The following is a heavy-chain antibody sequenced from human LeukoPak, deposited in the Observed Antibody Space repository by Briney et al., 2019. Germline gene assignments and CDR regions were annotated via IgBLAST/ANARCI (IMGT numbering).Heavy chain of an antibody. V-gene: IGHV3-21*01. CDR3: ANWDSGSYSFDY. Sequence: GGSLRLSCAASGFTFSPYTMNWVRQAPGKGLEWVSSISGSSSYIYYADSVKGRFTISRDNAKNSLYLQMNSLRAEDTAVYYCANWDSGSYSFDYWGQGTLVTVSS. J-gene: IGHJ4*02. D-gene: IGHD1-26*01. CDR2: ISGSSSYI. CDR1: GFTFSPYT.